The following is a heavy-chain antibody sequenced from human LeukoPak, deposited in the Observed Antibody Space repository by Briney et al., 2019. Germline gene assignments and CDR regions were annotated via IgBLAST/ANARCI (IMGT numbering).Heavy chain of an antibody. CDR1: GFTVSSNY. Sequence: GGSLRLSRAASGFTVSSNYMSWVRQALGKGLEWVSVIYSGGSTYYADSVKGRFTISRDNSKNTLYLQMNSLRAEDTAVYYCARDQGDPYYYYGMDAWGQGTTVTVSS. CDR2: IYSGGST. V-gene: IGHV3-66*02. J-gene: IGHJ6*02. CDR3: ARDQGDPYYYYGMDA.